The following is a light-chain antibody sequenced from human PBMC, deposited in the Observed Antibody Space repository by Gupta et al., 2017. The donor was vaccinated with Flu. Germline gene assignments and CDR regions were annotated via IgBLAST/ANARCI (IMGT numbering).Light chain of an antibody. J-gene: IGKJ2*01. CDR2: DAS. V-gene: IGKV3-11*01. Sequence: AILSLSPGERATLSCRASQSVSSYLAWYQQKPGKAPRLLIEDASNRATGIPARFRGSGSGTDCTLTISSLEPEDFAVEYCQQRSYGPPYTFGQGTKLEIK. CDR1: QSVSSY. CDR3: QQRSYGPPYT.